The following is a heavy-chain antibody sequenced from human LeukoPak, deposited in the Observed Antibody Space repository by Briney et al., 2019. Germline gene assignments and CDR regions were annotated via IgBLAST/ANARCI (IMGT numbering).Heavy chain of an antibody. D-gene: IGHD3-22*01. CDR3: AREDPLYYYDSSGYSY. J-gene: IGHJ4*02. V-gene: IGHV4-61*02. CDR1: GGSISSGSYY. Sequence: PSETLSLTCTVSGGSISSGSYYWSWIRQPAGKGLEWIGRIYTSGSTNYNPSLKSRVTISVDTSKNQFSLKLSSVTAADTAVYYCAREDPLYYYDSSGYSYWGQGTLVTVSS. CDR2: IYTSGST.